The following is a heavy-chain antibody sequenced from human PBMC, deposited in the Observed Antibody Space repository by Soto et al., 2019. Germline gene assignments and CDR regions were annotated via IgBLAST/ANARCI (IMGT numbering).Heavy chain of an antibody. CDR2: ISGSGGST. D-gene: IGHD2-21*02. J-gene: IGHJ4*02. V-gene: IGHV3-23*01. CDR1: GFTFSSYA. CDR3: SKDPRVGVTPYFDY. Sequence: GGSLRLSCAASGFTFSSYAMSWVRQAPGKGLEWVSTISGSGGSTYYADSVKGRFTISRDNSKNTLYLQMNSLRAEDTALYYCSKDPRVGVTPYFDYWGQGTLVTVSS.